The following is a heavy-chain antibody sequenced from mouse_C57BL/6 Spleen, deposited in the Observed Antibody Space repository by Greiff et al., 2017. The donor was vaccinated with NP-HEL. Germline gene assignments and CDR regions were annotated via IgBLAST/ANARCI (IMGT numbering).Heavy chain of an antibody. J-gene: IGHJ2*01. D-gene: IGHD2-1*01. Sequence: QVQLQQPGAELVMPGASVKLSCKASGYTFTSYWMHWVKQRPGQGLEWIGEIDPSDSYTNYNQKFKGKSTLTVDKSSSTAYMQLSSLTSEDSAAYYCARSGGNYDYWGQGTTLTVSS. CDR1: GYTFTSYW. V-gene: IGHV1-69*01. CDR2: IDPSDSYT. CDR3: ARSGGNYDY.